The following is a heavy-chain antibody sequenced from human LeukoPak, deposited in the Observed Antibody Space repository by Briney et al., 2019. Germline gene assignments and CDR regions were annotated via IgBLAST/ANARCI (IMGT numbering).Heavy chain of an antibody. J-gene: IGHJ4*02. CDR1: GFPLKSFR. V-gene: IGHV3-21*01. Sequence: GSLKLFWAASGFPLKSFRMKWVRPGPGKGLEWVSSISSSSSYIYYADSAKGRFTISRDNAKNSLYLQMNSLRAEDTAVYYCVCDRLGFDYWGQGTLVTVSS. D-gene: IGHD2-8*01. CDR3: VCDRLGFDY. CDR2: ISSSSSYI.